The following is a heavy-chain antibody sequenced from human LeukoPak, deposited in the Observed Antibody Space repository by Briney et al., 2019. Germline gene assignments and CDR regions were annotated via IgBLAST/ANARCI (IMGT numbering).Heavy chain of an antibody. J-gene: IGHJ4*02. Sequence: GGSLRLSCAASGFTFSNYAMSWVRQAPGKGLEWVAFIRYDGSNKYYADSVKGRFTISRDNSKNTLYLQMNSLRAEDTAVYYCAKFGRYSSSWFDYWGQGTLVTVSS. D-gene: IGHD6-13*01. CDR2: IRYDGSNK. V-gene: IGHV3-30*02. CDR3: AKFGRYSSSWFDY. CDR1: GFTFSNYA.